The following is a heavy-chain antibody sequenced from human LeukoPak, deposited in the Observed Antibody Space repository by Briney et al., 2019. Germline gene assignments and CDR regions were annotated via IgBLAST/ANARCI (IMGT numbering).Heavy chain of an antibody. Sequence: GGSLRLSCAASGFTFSSYWMSWVRQAPGKGLEWVANIKQDGSEKYYVDSVKGRFTISRDNAKNSLYLQMNSLRAEDTAVYYCARGYSSSWHHYYYYMDVWGKGTTVTVSS. CDR2: IKQDGSEK. CDR1: GFTFSSYW. CDR3: ARGYSSSWHHYYYYMDV. J-gene: IGHJ6*03. D-gene: IGHD6-13*01. V-gene: IGHV3-7*01.